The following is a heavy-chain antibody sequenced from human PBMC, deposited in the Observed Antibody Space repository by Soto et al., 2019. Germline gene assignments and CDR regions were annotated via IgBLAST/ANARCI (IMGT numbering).Heavy chain of an antibody. J-gene: IGHJ4*02. CDR2: IYHSGST. CDR3: AKEGDGCWSDYYGLLFLE. CDR1: GGSISSGGYS. Sequence: SEPLSLTCAVSGGSISSGGYSWSWIRQPPGKGLEWIGYIYHSGSTYYNPSLKSRVTISVDRSKNQFSLKLSSVTAADTAVHYCAKEGDGCWSDYYGLLFLEWGQG. D-gene: IGHD3-3*01. V-gene: IGHV4-30-2*01.